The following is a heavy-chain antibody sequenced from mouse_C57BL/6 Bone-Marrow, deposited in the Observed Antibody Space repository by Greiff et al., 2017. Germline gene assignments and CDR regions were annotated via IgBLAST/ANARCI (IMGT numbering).Heavy chain of an antibody. V-gene: IGHV5-6*02. J-gene: IGHJ2*01. CDR2: ISSGGSYT. D-gene: IGHD4-1*01. CDR3: ARRTGTDYFDY. Sequence: EVKLVESGGDLVKPGGSLKLSCAASGFTFSSYGMSWVRQTPDKRLEWVATISSGGSYTYYPDSVTGRCTISRDNAKNTLYLQMSSLKSEDTAMYYCARRTGTDYFDYWGQGTTLTVSS. CDR1: GFTFSSYG.